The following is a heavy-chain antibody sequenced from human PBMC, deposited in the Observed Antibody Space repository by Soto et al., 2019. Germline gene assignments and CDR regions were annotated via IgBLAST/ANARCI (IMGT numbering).Heavy chain of an antibody. V-gene: IGHV3-9*01. D-gene: IGHD6-25*01. CDR2: IRWDSGSI. CDR1: GFTFDNYA. CDR3: AKDAAYYFDY. Sequence: PGGSLRLSCAACGFTFDNYAMHWVRQAPGKGQECVSGIRWDSGSIDYADSVRGRFTIARDNARNSLYLRMSSLRPEDKALYDGAKDAAYYFDYWGQGTLVTVS. J-gene: IGHJ4*02.